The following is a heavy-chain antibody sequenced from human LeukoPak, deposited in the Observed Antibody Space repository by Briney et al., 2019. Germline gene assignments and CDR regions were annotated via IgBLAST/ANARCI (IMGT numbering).Heavy chain of an antibody. CDR1: GFSFSSYS. J-gene: IGHJ4*02. CDR2: ISRSGRRPTYM. D-gene: IGHD4-23*01. CDR3: ARPNTDDYGSNFDY. V-gene: IGHV3-21*01. Sequence: PGGSLRPSCAASGFSFSSYSMNWVRLAPGKGLEWVSSISRSGRRPTYMQYADSVKGRFSISRDDAKNSLFLKMNSLRAEDTGVYYCARPNTDDYGSNFDYWGQGILVTVSS.